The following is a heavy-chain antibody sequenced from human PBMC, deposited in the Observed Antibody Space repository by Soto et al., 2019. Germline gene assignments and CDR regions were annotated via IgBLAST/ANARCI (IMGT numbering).Heavy chain of an antibody. D-gene: IGHD1-1*01. Sequence: SETLSLTCTVSGGSISSYYWSWIRQPPGKGLEWIGYIYYSGGTNYNPSLKSRVTISVDTSKNQFSLKLSSVTAADTAVDYCARGARTHFEVEYWGKGTRVTVSS. CDR3: ARGARTHFEVEY. V-gene: IGHV4-59*01. J-gene: IGHJ4*02. CDR2: IYYSGGT. CDR1: GGSISSYY.